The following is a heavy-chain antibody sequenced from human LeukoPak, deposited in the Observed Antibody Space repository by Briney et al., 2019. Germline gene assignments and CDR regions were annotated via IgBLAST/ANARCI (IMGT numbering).Heavy chain of an antibody. D-gene: IGHD6-19*01. Sequence: SETLSLTCTVSGGSISSYYWSWIRQPPGKGLEWIGYIYYSGSTNYNPSLESRVTISVDTSKNQFSLKLSSVTAADTAVYYCARGPVAGTVQGAFDIWGQGTMVTVSS. CDR1: GGSISSYY. J-gene: IGHJ3*02. CDR3: ARGPVAGTVQGAFDI. CDR2: IYYSGST. V-gene: IGHV4-59*01.